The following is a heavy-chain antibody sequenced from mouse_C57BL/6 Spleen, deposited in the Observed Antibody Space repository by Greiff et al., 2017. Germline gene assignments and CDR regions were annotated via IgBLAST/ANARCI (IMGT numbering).Heavy chain of an antibody. D-gene: IGHD2-4*01. V-gene: IGHV10-1*01. J-gene: IGHJ3*01. CDR3: VRGGGHDYDGGFAY. CDR1: GFSFNTYA. CDR2: IRSKSNNYAT. Sequence: EVKLVESGGGLVQPKGSLKLSCAASGFSFNTYAMNWVRQAPGKGLEWVARIRSKSNNYATYYADSVKDRFTISRDDSESMLYLQMNNLKTEDTAMYYCVRGGGHDYDGGFAYWGQGTLVTVSA.